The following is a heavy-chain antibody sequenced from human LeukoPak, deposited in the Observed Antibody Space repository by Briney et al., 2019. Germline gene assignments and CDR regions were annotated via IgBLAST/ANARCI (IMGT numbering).Heavy chain of an antibody. CDR2: LSHGGTRT. CDR3: AKDIELFMS. CDR1: GFTFRNFA. D-gene: IGHD1-7*01. V-gene: IGHV3-23*01. Sequence: GGSLRLSCAASGFTFRNFAMGWVRQAPGKGLEWVSGLSHGGTRTFYAASVKGRFTISRDGSNCTLFLQMDNLRVEDTATYYCAKDIELFMSWGQGTLVIVSS. J-gene: IGHJ5*02.